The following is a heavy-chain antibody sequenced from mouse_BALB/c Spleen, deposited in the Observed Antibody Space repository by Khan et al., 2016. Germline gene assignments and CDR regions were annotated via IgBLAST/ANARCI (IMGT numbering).Heavy chain of an antibody. CDR3: ASCGYYGYFDV. D-gene: IGHD2-2*01. J-gene: IGHJ1*01. V-gene: IGHV4-1*02. CDR2: INPDSSTI. Sequence: EVKLLESGGGLVQPGGSLKLSCAASGFDFSGYWMTWVRQAPGKGLEWIGEINPDSSTINYTTCLKGKFIISRDNAKNTLFLQMSKVRSEDKALYYCASCGYYGYFDVWGAGTTVTVSS. CDR1: GFDFSGYW.